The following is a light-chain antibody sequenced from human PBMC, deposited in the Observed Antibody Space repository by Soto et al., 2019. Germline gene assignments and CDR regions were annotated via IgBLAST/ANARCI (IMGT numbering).Light chain of an antibody. Sequence: DIQMTQSPSTLSASVGDRVTLTCRASQSISSWLAWYQQKPGKAPKLLIYHAYSLESGVPSRFSGSESGTEFTLTINSLQPDEFATYYCKQSHSTPLTVGGGTKVVIK. CDR1: QSISSW. CDR2: HAY. J-gene: IGKJ4*01. CDR3: KQSHSTPLT. V-gene: IGKV1-5*01.